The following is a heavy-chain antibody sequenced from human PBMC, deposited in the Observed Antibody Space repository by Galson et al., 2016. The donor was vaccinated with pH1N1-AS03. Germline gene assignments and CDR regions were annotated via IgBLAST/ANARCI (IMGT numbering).Heavy chain of an antibody. CDR3: ASDFNYDFWSGYSFY. CDR1: GFTISNFG. J-gene: IGHJ4*02. D-gene: IGHD3/OR15-3a*01. V-gene: IGHV3-30*03. Sequence: SLRLSCAASGFTISNFGMLWVRQAPGQGLEWVAIISFDGTNKYYADSVKGRFSISRDNSKNTLFLQMSALRAEDTAVYYCASDFNYDFWSGYSFYWGQGALVTDSS. CDR2: ISFDGTNK.